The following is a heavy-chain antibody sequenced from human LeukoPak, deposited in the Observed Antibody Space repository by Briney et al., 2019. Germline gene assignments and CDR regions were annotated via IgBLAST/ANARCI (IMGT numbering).Heavy chain of an antibody. D-gene: IGHD7-27*01. Sequence: SWTVSLTCTVSGGSISSSYWSWIRQPPGKGLEWIGYIHYSGSTNYNPSLKSRATISVDTSKAHFSLKLSSATAADTAVYYCARHDPGWFDTWGQGTLVTVSS. V-gene: IGHV4-59*08. CDR3: ARHDPGWFDT. CDR2: IHYSGST. CDR1: GGSISSSY. J-gene: IGHJ5*02.